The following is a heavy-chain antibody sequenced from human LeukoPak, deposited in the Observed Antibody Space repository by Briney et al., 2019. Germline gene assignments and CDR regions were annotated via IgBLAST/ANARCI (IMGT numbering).Heavy chain of an antibody. CDR1: GFTVSSNY. D-gene: IGHD3-22*01. CDR3: ARVAPPYYYDSSGYFDY. CDR2: IYSGGST. J-gene: IGHJ4*02. Sequence: AGGSLRLSWAASGFTVSSNYMSWVRQARGKWLEWLSVIYSGGSTYYADSVKGRFTISRDNSKNTLYLQMNSLRAEDTAVYYCARVAPPYYYDSSGYFDYWGQGTLVTVSS. V-gene: IGHV3-53*01.